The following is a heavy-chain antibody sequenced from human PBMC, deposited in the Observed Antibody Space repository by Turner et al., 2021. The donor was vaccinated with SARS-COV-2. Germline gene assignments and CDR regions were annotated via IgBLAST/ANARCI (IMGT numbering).Heavy chain of an antibody. CDR1: GGSIRSSYYY. J-gene: IGHJ5*02. CDR3: ARHGPTSTTKAFDP. Sequence: QLQLQESGPGLVKPSEHLSLSCTVSGGSIRSSYYYWGWIRQPPGKGLEWIGSIYYSGSSYYNPSLKSRVTISVDTSKNQFSLKLNSVTAADTAVYYCARHGPTSTTKAFDPWGQGTLVTVSS. CDR2: IYYSGSS. V-gene: IGHV4-39*01. D-gene: IGHD4-17*01.